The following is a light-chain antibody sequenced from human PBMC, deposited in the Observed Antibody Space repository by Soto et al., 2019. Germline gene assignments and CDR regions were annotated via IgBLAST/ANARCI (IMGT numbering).Light chain of an antibody. CDR1: SSDVGGYNY. CDR3: SSYTSSSTSYV. J-gene: IGLJ1*01. V-gene: IGLV2-14*01. CDR2: DVS. Sequence: QSALTQPASVSGSPGKSITISCTGTSSDVGGYNYVSWYQQYPGKAPKLMIYDVSNRPSGVSNRFSGSKSGNTASLTISGLQAEDEADYYCSSYTSSSTSYVFGTGTKVTVL.